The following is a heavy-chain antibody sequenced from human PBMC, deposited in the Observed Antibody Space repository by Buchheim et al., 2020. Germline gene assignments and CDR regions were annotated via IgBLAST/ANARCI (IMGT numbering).Heavy chain of an antibody. D-gene: IGHD6-6*01. CDR1: GFTFSDYS. V-gene: IGHV3-48*01. J-gene: IGHJ4*02. CDR3: ARDRRRVGSYYFDY. Sequence: DVHLVESGGGLVQPGGSLRLSCAASGFTFSDYSMNWVRQAPGKGLEWLSYISAGSSTIFYADSIKGRFNISRDNDKNLLFLQLNNLRVEDTAIYYCARDRRRVGSYYFDYWGQGTL. CDR2: ISAGSSTI.